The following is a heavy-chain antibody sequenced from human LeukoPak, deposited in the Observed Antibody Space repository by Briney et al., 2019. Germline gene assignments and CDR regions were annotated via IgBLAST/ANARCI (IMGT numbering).Heavy chain of an antibody. CDR2: IYYSGST. D-gene: IGHD3-9*01. V-gene: IGHV4-59*01. CDR3: ARSLANGWLPFDY. J-gene: IGHJ4*02. CDR1: GGSISSYY. Sequence: SETLSLTCTVSGGSISSYYWSWIRQPPGKGLEWIGYIYYSGSTNYNPSLKSRVTISVDTSKNQFSLKLSSVTAADTAVYYCARSLANGWLPFDYWGQGTLVTVSS.